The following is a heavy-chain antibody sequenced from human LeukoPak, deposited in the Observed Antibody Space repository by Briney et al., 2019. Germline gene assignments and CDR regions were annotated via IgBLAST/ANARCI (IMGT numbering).Heavy chain of an antibody. J-gene: IGHJ4*02. CDR3: ARLSQGYFDY. Sequence: PSETLSLTCAVYGGSFSGYYWSWIRQPPGNGLEWIGYIYYSGSTNYNPSLKSRVTISVDTSKNQFSLKLSSVTAADTAVYYCARLSQGYFDYWGQGTLVTVSS. V-gene: IGHV4-59*08. CDR1: GGSFSGYY. CDR2: IYYSGST.